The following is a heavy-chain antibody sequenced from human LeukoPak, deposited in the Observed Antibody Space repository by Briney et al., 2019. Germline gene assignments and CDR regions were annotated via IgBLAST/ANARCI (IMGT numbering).Heavy chain of an antibody. J-gene: IGHJ6*02. CDR3: ARAPWIQLWLNGRVDHYYGMDV. D-gene: IGHD5-18*01. V-gene: IGHV3-48*03. CDR2: ISSSGSTI. Sequence: GGSLRLSCAASGFTFSSYEMNWVRQAPGKGLEWVSYISSSGSTIYYADSVKGRFTISRDNAKNSLYLQMNSLRAEDTAVYYCARAPWIQLWLNGRVDHYYGMDVWGQGTTVTVSS. CDR1: GFTFSSYE.